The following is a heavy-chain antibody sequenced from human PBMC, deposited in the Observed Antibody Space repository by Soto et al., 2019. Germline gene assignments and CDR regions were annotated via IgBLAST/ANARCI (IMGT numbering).Heavy chain of an antibody. CDR3: AKERFSHYSDFACY. CDR1: GFTFSSYG. J-gene: IGHJ4*02. CDR2: ISGSGGST. Sequence: GGSLRLSCAASGFTFSSYGMSWVRQAPGKGLEWVSAISGSGGSTYYADSVKGRFNISRDNSKNTLYLQMNSLRAEDTAVYYCAKERFSHYSDFACYCGQRTLVSGSS. V-gene: IGHV3-23*01. D-gene: IGHD1-26*01.